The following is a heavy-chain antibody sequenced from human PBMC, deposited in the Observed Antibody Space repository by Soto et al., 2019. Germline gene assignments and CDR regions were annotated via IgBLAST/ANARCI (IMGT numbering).Heavy chain of an antibody. J-gene: IGHJ4*02. V-gene: IGHV4-59*12. D-gene: IGHD3-10*01. CDR2: IYYSGST. CDR1: GGSISSFY. CDR3: RSRGAPPLLAY. Sequence: SETLSLTCTVSGGSISSFYWSWIRQPPGKGLEWIGYIYYSGSTNYNPSLKSRVTISVDTSKNQFSLKRSAVNAGDTAGYYVRSRGAPPLLAYWAQGTLVTASP.